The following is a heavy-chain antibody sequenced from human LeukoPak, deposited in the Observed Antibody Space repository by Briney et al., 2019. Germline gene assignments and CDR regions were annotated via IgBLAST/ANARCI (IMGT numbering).Heavy chain of an antibody. CDR3: ARDRGFSSSWRLFVY. Sequence: GGSLRLSCAASGFTVSSHYMSWVRQAPGKGLEWVSVIYSGAGTSYADSVQGRFTISRDNPKNTLYLQMNGLRVEDTAVYYCARDRGFSSSWRLFVYWGQGTLVTVSS. D-gene: IGHD6-13*01. J-gene: IGHJ4*02. V-gene: IGHV3-66*02. CDR2: IYSGAGT. CDR1: GFTVSSHY.